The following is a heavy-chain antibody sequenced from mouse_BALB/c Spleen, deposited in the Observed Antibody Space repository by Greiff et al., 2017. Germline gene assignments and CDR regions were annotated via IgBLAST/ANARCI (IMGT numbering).Heavy chain of an antibody. CDR1: GFTFSDYY. Sequence: EVKLMESGGGLVKPGGSLKLSCAASGFTFSDYYMYWVRQTPEKRLEWVATISDGGSYTYYPDSVKGRFTISRDNAKNNLYLQMSSLKSEDTAMYYCAREYGNYVGFAYWGQGTLVTVSA. D-gene: IGHD2-10*02. J-gene: IGHJ3*01. CDR3: AREYGNYVGFAY. CDR2: ISDGGSYT. V-gene: IGHV5-4*02.